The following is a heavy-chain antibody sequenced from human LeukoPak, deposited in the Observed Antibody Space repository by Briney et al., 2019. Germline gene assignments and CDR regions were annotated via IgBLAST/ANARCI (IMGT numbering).Heavy chain of an antibody. D-gene: IGHD3-3*01. Sequence: SVNVSCKSSGGTFSSYAISWVRQAPGQGLDWMGGIIHIFGTAKYAQKFQGRVTITTDESTSTAYMELSSLRSEDTAVYYCAADFWSGYWFNWFDPWGQGTLVTVSS. J-gene: IGHJ5*02. V-gene: IGHV1-69*05. CDR2: IIHIFGTA. CDR1: GGTFSSYA. CDR3: AADFWSGYWFNWFDP.